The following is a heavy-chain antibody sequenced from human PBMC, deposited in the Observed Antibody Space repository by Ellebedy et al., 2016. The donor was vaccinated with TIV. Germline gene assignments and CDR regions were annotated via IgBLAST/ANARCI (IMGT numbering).Heavy chain of an antibody. CDR2: IKQDGSDK. CDR1: GFTFSSYW. D-gene: IGHD3-10*01. V-gene: IGHV3-7*01. Sequence: PGGSLRLSCAASGFTFSSYWMSWVRQAPGKGLEWVANIKQDGSDKFYVDSVKGRFTLSRDNAKNTLYLQMDSLRAEDTAVYYCTRDTFGGRDSWGQGTLVTVSS. CDR3: TRDTFGGRDS. J-gene: IGHJ4*02.